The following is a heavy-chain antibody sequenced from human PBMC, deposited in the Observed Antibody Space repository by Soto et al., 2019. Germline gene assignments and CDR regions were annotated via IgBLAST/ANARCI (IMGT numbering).Heavy chain of an antibody. CDR2: INHSGST. CDR3: ARHGGKLGITGTMGNFDY. D-gene: IGHD1-20*01. CDR1: GGSFSGYY. J-gene: IGHJ4*02. Sequence: KTSETLSLTCAVYGGSFSGYYWSWIRQPPGKGLEWIGEINHSGSTNYNPSLQSRVTISVDTSNNQFSLKLTSVTAADTSVYYCARHGGKLGITGTMGNFDYWGQGSLVTVSS. V-gene: IGHV4-34*01.